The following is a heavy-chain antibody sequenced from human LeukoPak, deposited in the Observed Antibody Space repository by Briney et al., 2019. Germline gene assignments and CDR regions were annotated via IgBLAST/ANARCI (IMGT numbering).Heavy chain of an antibody. Sequence: GRSLRLSCAASGFTFSNYGMHWVRQAPGKGLEWVAVIWYDESNKYYADSVKGRFTISRDNSKNTLYLQMNSLRAEDTAVYYCARDSSSGVRHFDYWGQGTLVTVSS. J-gene: IGHJ4*02. CDR3: ARDSSSGVRHFDY. D-gene: IGHD6-25*01. V-gene: IGHV3-33*01. CDR2: IWYDESNK. CDR1: GFTFSNYG.